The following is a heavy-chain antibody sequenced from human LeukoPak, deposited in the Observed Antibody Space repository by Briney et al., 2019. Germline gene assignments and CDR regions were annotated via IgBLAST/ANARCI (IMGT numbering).Heavy chain of an antibody. D-gene: IGHD5-18*01. CDR3: ARVRWVTAMVTGPYFDY. J-gene: IGHJ4*02. CDR1: GGSISSYY. CDR2: IYYSGST. Sequence: SETLSLTCTVSGGSISSYYWSWIQQPPGKGLEWIGYIYYSGSTNYNPSLKSRVTISVDTSKNQFSLKLSFVTAADTAVYYCARVRWVTAMVTGPYFDYWGQGTLVTVSS. V-gene: IGHV4-59*01.